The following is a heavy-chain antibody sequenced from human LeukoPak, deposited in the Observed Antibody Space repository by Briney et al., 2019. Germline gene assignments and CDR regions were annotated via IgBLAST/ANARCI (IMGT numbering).Heavy chain of an antibody. CDR3: ARGRALDP. Sequence: SDPLSLPCTVSGHTMTGWPGSWLPQTTGKGLEWLGHIEYGTGTTTYHPSLRSRVTMSVDRSKNQFSRNLSSVTAADTAVYFCARGRALDPWGQGTLVVVSS. J-gene: IGHJ5*02. CDR1: GHTMTGWP. V-gene: IGHV4-59*12. CDR2: IEYGTGTT.